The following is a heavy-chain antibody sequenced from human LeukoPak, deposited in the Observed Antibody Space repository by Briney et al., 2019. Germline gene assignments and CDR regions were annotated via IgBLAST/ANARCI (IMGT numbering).Heavy chain of an antibody. V-gene: IGHV4-4*02. Sequence: SETLSLTCAVSGGSISSSNWWSWVRQPPGKGLEWIGEIYHSGSTNYNPSLKSRVTISVDKSKNQFSLKLSSVTAADTAVYYCARGPILGLLKFDPWGQGTLVTVSS. CDR1: GGSISSSNW. J-gene: IGHJ5*02. CDR3: ARGPILGLLKFDP. CDR2: IYHSGST. D-gene: IGHD3-9*01.